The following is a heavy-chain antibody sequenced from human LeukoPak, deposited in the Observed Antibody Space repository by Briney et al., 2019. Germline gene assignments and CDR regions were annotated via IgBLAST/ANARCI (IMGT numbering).Heavy chain of an antibody. D-gene: IGHD3-16*01. CDR1: GGSFSGYY. J-gene: IGHJ3*02. Sequence: SETLSLTCAVYGGSFSGYYWSWIRQPPGKGLEWIGEINHSGSTNYNPSLKSRVTISVDTSKNQFSLKLSSVTAADTAAYYCAREGESAFDTWGQGTMVTVSS. CDR2: INHSGST. CDR3: AREGESAFDT. V-gene: IGHV4-34*01.